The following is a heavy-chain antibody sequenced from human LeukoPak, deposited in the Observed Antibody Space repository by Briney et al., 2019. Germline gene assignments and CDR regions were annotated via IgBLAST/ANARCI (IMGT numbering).Heavy chain of an antibody. CDR3: ARLRQLVLIDY. J-gene: IGHJ4*02. D-gene: IGHD6-13*01. V-gene: IGHV4-39*01. CDR2: IYYSRST. Sequence: SATLSLICTVSGGSISSSSYYWGWIRQPPGKGLEWIGSIYYSRSTYYNPSLRSRVTISVDTSKNQFSLKLSSVTAADTAVYYCARLRQLVLIDYWGQGTLVTVSS. CDR1: GGSISSSSYY.